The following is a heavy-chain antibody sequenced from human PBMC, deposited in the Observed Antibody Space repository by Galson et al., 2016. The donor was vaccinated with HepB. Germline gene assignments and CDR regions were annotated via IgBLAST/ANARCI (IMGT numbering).Heavy chain of an antibody. Sequence: SVKVSCKASDYIFTSHGISWVRQAPGQGLEWMGWISVHNGNTDYARKFQGRFTMTTDTSTSTAYMELRSLRSDDTAVYYCARHYCDASGHPNYLTHWGQGTPVTVSS. CDR1: DYIFTSHG. J-gene: IGHJ4*02. CDR3: ARHYCDASGHPNYLTH. CDR2: ISVHNGNT. V-gene: IGHV1-18*01. D-gene: IGHD3-22*01.